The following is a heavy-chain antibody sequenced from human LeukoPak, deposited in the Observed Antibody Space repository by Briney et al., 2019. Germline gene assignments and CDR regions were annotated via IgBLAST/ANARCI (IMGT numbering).Heavy chain of an antibody. J-gene: IGHJ3*02. CDR2: IIPILGIA. CDR1: GYTFTSYG. D-gene: IGHD4-23*01. CDR3: ARDFHGGNDAFDI. Sequence: SVKVSCKASGYTFTSYGISWVRQAPGQGLEWMGRIIPILGIANYAQKFQGRVTITADKSTSTAYMELSSLRSEDTAVYYCARDFHGGNDAFDIWGQGTMVTVSS. V-gene: IGHV1-69*04.